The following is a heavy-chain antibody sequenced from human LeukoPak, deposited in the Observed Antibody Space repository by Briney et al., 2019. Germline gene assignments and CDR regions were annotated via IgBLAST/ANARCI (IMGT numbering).Heavy chain of an antibody. CDR3: ARGGGSYFWEFDY. CDR2: ISYDGSNK. V-gene: IGHV3-30-3*01. Sequence: GGSLRLSCAASGFTFSSCAMHWVRQAPGKGLEWVAVISYDGSNKYYADSVKGRFTISRDNSKNTLYLQMNSLRAEDTAVYYCARGGGSYFWEFDYWGQGTLVTVSS. CDR1: GFTFSSCA. J-gene: IGHJ4*02. D-gene: IGHD1-26*01.